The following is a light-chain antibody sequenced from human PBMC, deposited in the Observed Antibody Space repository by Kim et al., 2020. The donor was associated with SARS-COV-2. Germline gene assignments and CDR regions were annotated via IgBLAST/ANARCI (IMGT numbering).Light chain of an antibody. CDR1: QGIASW. CDR3: QQSNNFPIT. Sequence: DVQMTQSPSSLSASVGDRVTITCRASQGIASWLAWYQHKPGKAPKLLIYASSALQGGVPSRFSGSGSGTEFSLTLNSLQPEDSATYFCQQSNNFPITFGQGTRLEIK. CDR2: ASS. J-gene: IGKJ5*01. V-gene: IGKV1-12*01.